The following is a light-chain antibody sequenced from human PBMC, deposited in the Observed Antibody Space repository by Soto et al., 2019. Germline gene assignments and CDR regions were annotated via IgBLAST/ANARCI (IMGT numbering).Light chain of an antibody. J-gene: IGKJ2*01. CDR2: KAS. Sequence: IPMTQSPSTLSASVGDRVTITCRASQSISSWLAWYQQKPGKAPKLLIYKASSLGSGVPSRFSGSASETEFTLTISSLQPDEFATCYCQQYKSYPFTFGQETKVEIK. V-gene: IGKV1-5*03. CDR1: QSISSW. CDR3: QQYKSYPFT.